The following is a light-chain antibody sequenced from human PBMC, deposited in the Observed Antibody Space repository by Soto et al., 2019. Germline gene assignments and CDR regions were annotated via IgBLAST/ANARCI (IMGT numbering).Light chain of an antibody. CDR3: QQRSNWPPYT. CDR2: DAS. V-gene: IGKV3-11*01. J-gene: IGKJ2*01. CDR1: QSVSSY. Sequence: EIVLTQSPATLSLSPGERATLSCRASQSVSSYLAWYQQKPGQAPRLLIYDASNRATGIPARFSGSGSGTDFTLTISGLEHEDFAVYYCQQRSNWPPYTFGQGTNLQIK.